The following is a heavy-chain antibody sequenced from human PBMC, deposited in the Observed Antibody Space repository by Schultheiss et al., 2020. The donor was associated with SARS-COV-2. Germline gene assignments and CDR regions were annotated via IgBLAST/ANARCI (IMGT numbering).Heavy chain of an antibody. CDR2: IIPILGIA. CDR3: ATLLYVGQQLVEEDY. J-gene: IGHJ4*02. CDR1: GGTFSSYA. D-gene: IGHD6-6*01. Sequence: SVKVSCKASGGTFSSYAISWVRQAPGQGLEWMGRIIPILGIANYAQKFQGRVTITADKSTSTAYMELSSLRSEDTAVYYCATLLYVGQQLVEEDYWGQGTLVTVSS. V-gene: IGHV1-69*04.